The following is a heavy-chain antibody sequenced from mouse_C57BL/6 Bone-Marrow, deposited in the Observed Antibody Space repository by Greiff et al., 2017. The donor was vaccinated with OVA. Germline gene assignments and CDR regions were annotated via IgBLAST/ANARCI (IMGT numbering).Heavy chain of an antibody. Sequence: EVKVVESEGGLVQPGSSMKLSCTASGFTFSDYYMAWVRQVPEKGLEWVANINYDGSSTYYLDSLKSRFIISRDNAKNILYLQMSSLKSEDTATYYCARGDWERAMDYWGQGTSVTVSS. CDR3: ARGDWERAMDY. J-gene: IGHJ4*01. V-gene: IGHV5-16*01. D-gene: IGHD4-1*01. CDR1: GFTFSDYY. CDR2: INYDGSST.